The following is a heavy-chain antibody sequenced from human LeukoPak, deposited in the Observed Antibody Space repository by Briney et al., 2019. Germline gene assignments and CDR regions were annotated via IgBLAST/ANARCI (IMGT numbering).Heavy chain of an antibody. CDR2: IYYSGST. Sequence: SETLSLTCTVSGGSISSSSYYWGWIRQPPGKGLEWIGSIYYSGSTYYNPSLKSRVTISVDTSKNQFSLKLSSVTAADTAIYYCVGSRAVAGSYGMDVWGQGTTVTVSS. D-gene: IGHD6-19*01. CDR1: GGSISSSSYY. J-gene: IGHJ6*02. CDR3: VGSRAVAGSYGMDV. V-gene: IGHV4-39*07.